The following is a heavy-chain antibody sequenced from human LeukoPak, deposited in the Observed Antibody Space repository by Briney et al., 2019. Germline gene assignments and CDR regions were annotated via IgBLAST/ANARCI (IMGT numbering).Heavy chain of an antibody. J-gene: IGHJ4*02. CDR3: ARGQSSANDGKGRTGLDS. D-gene: IGHD2-2*01. V-gene: IGHV1-69*02. Sequence: SVKVSCKASGGSFSTYPITWVRQAPGHGLEWMGRFVPGVGVSTYAQRFKGRVTFTADASTTTSFMEVASLKSDDTAVYYCARGQSSANDGKGRTGLDSWGQGTLVTVSS. CDR2: FVPGVGVS. CDR1: GGSFSTYP.